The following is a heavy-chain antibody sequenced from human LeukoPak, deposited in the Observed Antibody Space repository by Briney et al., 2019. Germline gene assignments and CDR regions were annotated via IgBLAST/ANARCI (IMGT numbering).Heavy chain of an antibody. J-gene: IGHJ5*02. CDR2: IYTSGST. CDR1: GGSISSYY. Sequence: SETLSLTCPVSGGSISSYYWSWIRQPAGKGLEWIGRIYTSGSTNYNPSLKSRVTMSVDTSKNQFSLKLTSVTAADTAVYYCARVRYGSGSYYKRGLDPWGKGTLVTVSP. V-gene: IGHV4-4*07. CDR3: ARVRYGSGSYYKRGLDP. D-gene: IGHD3-10*01.